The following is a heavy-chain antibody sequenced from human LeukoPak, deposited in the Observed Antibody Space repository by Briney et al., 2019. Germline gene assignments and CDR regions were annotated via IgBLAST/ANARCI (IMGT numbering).Heavy chain of an antibody. V-gene: IGHV1-2*06. J-gene: IGHJ4*02. CDR1: GGTFSSYA. CDR2: INPNSGGT. CDR3: ASGTELWSGFDY. D-gene: IGHD5-18*01. Sequence: GASVKVSCKASGGTFSSYAISWVRQAPGQGLEWMGRINPNSGGTNYAQKFQGRVTMTRDTSISTAYMELSRLRSDDTAVYYCASGTELWSGFDYWGQGTLVTVSS.